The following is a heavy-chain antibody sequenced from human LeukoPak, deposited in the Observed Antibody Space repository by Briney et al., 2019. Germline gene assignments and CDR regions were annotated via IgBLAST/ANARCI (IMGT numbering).Heavy chain of an antibody. CDR2: ISYDGSNK. J-gene: IGHJ4*02. D-gene: IGHD6-19*01. V-gene: IGHV3-30-3*01. CDR1: EFTFSSYD. Sequence: GGSLRLSCAVSEFTFSSYDMHWVRQAPGKGLEWVAVISYDGSNKYYANSVKGRFTISRDNSKNTLYLQMNSLRAEDTAVYYCASSRIAVAGTDYWGQGTLVTVSS. CDR3: ASSRIAVAGTDY.